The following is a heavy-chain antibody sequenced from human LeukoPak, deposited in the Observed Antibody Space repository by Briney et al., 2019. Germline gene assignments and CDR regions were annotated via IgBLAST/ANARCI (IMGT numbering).Heavy chain of an antibody. D-gene: IGHD4-17*01. V-gene: IGHV3-23*01. J-gene: IGHJ4*02. CDR1: GFTFSSYA. CDR3: AKRMTTVITMDYFDY. Sequence: GGSLRLSCAASGFTFSSYAMSWVRQAPGKGLEWVSGISGGAGTPYYADSVKGRFTISRDNSKSTLYLQMTSLRAEDTAVYYCAKRMTTVITMDYFDYWGQGTLVTVSS. CDR2: ISGGAGTP.